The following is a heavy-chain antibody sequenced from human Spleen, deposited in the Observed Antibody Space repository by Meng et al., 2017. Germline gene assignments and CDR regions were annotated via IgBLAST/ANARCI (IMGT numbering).Heavy chain of an antibody. J-gene: IGHJ4*02. CDR3: VRDEDISAAGKLFGDY. Sequence: ASVKVSCKPSGYNFPDYWLHWVRRAPGQGLEWMGRIDPKSGDTHYAQSFQGRVNMTGDTSISTAYMELSGLRSDDTAMYYCVRDEDISAAGKLFGDYWGQGTLVTVSS. D-gene: IGHD6-13*01. CDR2: IDPKSGDT. V-gene: IGHV1-2*06. CDR1: GYNFPDYW.